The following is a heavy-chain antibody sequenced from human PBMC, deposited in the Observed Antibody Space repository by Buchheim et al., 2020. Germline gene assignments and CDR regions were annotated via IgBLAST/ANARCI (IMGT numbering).Heavy chain of an antibody. D-gene: IGHD2-2*01. Sequence: GGSISNSDSYYWGWIRQPPGKGLEWIGSIYYGGSTYYNPSLKSRVTISVDTSKNQFSLKLSSVTAADTAVYYCARVAVHCSSTSCYSHWYDPWGQGTL. V-gene: IGHV4-39*01. CDR3: ARVAVHCSSTSCYSHWYDP. J-gene: IGHJ5*02. CDR1: GGSISNSDSYY. CDR2: IYYGGST.